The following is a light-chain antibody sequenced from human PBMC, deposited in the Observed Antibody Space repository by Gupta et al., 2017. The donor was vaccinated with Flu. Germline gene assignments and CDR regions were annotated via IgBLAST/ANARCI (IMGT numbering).Light chain of an antibody. V-gene: IGKV2-28*01. CDR1: QSLLYKNGNNH. CDR2: LNS. CDR3: MQSLETPIT. Sequence: DILLTQSPLSLSVTPGEPASISCTSTQSLLYKNGNNHLDWYIQRPGQSPKLLIYLNSRRASGAPDRFRASGSGTAFTLLISRVEADDFGTYYCMQSLETPITFGQGTRLEI. J-gene: IGKJ5*01.